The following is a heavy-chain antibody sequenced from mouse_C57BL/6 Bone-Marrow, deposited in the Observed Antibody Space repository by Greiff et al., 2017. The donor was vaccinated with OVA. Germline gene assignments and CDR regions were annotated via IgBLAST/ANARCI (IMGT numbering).Heavy chain of an antibody. Sequence: VQLQQSGAELARPGASVKLSCKASGYTFTSYGISWVKQRTGQGLEWIGEIYPRRGNTYYNEKFKGKATLTADKSSSTAYMELRSLTSEDSAVYFCARKNYSNYLTPYAMDYWGQGTSVTVSS. V-gene: IGHV1-81*01. CDR3: ARKNYSNYLTPYAMDY. J-gene: IGHJ4*01. D-gene: IGHD2-5*01. CDR2: IYPRRGNT. CDR1: GYTFTSYG.